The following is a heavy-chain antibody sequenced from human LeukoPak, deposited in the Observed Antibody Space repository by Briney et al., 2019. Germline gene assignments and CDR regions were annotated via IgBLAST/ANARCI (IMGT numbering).Heavy chain of an antibody. D-gene: IGHD3-10*01. Sequence: SVKVSCNASGYTFTGYYMHWVRQAPGQGLEWMGGIIRMLGTTNYTPKFRGRVTITADESSSTVYMELNSLESEDTAVYYCARENRDRAHYYFDLWGRGTLVTVSS. CDR2: IIRMLGTT. V-gene: IGHV1-69*13. CDR3: ARENRDRAHYYFDL. CDR1: GYTFTGYY. J-gene: IGHJ2*01.